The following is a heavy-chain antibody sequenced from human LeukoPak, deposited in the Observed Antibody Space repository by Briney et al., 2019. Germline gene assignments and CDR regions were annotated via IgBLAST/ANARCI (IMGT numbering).Heavy chain of an antibody. V-gene: IGHV1-2*06. CDR1: GYSFTDYF. J-gene: IGHJ6*02. CDR3: ARDLRTPYHYGMNV. Sequence: GASVKVSCKASGYSFTDYFLYWVRQAPGQGLEWMGRINPDAGDTNYAQTFQGRVTMTRDTSINTAYMELSGLTSDDTAIYYCARDLRTPYHYGMNVWGQGTTVTVSS. CDR2: INPDAGDT. D-gene: IGHD1-1*01.